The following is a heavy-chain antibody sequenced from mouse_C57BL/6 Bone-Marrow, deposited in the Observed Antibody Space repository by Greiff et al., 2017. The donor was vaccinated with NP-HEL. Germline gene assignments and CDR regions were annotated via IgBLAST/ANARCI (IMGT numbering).Heavy chain of an antibody. D-gene: IGHD2-2*01. CDR1: GFTFSDYY. CDR2: INSDGSST. CDR3: ARDRWLQPFDY. Sequence: EVMLVESEGGLVQPGSSMKLSCTASGFTFSDYYMAWVRQVPEKGLEWVANINSDGSSTYYLASLKSRFIISRDNAKNILYLQMSSLKSEDTATYYCARDRWLQPFDYWGQGTTLTVSS. J-gene: IGHJ2*01. V-gene: IGHV5-16*01.